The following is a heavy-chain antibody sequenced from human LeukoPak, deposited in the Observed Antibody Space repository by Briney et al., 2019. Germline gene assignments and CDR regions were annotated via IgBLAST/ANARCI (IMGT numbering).Heavy chain of an antibody. V-gene: IGHV4-39*01. D-gene: IGHD2-2*01. CDR3: ARKPSTSWPIDY. J-gene: IGHJ4*02. Sequence: PSETLSLTCTVSGGSISSSSYYWGWIRQPPGKGLEWIGSIYFTGSTYYNPSLKSRVTISVDTSKNQFSLKLSSVTAADTAVYYCARKPSTSWPIDYWGREPWSPSPQ. CDR1: GGSISSSSYY. CDR2: IYFTGST.